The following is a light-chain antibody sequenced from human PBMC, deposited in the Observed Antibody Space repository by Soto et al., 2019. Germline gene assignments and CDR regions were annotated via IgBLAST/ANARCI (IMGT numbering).Light chain of an antibody. Sequence: QSVLTQPRSVSGSPGQSFTISCTGTSSDVGYYNYVSWYRQHPGKAPKLMIYDVTKRPSGVPDRFSCSKSGNTASLTISWXQSEDEADYYCCSYAGSYTLFGGGTKLTV. CDR2: DVT. J-gene: IGLJ2*01. V-gene: IGLV2-11*01. CDR1: SSDVGYYNY. CDR3: CSYAGSYTL.